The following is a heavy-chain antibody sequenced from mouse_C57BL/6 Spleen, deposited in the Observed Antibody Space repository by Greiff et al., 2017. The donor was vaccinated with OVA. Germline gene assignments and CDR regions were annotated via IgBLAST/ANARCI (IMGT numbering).Heavy chain of an antibody. CDR2: ISSGSSTI. V-gene: IGHV5-17*01. CDR1: GFTLSDYG. D-gene: IGHD1-1*01. CDR3: ARGDYYGSSYFDY. Sequence: EVHLVESGGGLVKPGGSLKLSCAASGFTLSDYGMHWVRQAPEKGLEWVAYISSGSSTIYYADTVKGRFTISRDNAKNTLFLQMTSLRSEDTAMYYCARGDYYGSSYFDYWGQGTTLTVSS. J-gene: IGHJ2*01.